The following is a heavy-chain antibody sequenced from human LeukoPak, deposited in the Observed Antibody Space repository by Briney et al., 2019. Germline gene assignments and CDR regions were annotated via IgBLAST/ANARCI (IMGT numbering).Heavy chain of an antibody. CDR2: ISYDGSNK. Sequence: PGRSLRLSCAASGFTFSSYAMHWVRQAPGKGLEWVAVISYDGSNKYYADSVKGRFTISRDNSKNTLYLQMNSLRAEDTAVYYCARDHYDILTGYLDYWGQGTLVTVSA. CDR1: GFTFSSYA. D-gene: IGHD3-9*01. V-gene: IGHV3-30-3*01. J-gene: IGHJ4*02. CDR3: ARDHYDILTGYLDY.